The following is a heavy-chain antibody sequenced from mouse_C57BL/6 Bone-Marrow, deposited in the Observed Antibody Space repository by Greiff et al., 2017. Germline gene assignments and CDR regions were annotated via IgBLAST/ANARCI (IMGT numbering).Heavy chain of an antibody. CDR1: GFNIKDDY. J-gene: IGHJ3*01. V-gene: IGHV14-4*01. D-gene: IGHD1-1*01. CDR2: IDPENGDT. Sequence: VHVKQSGAELVRPGASVKLSCTASGFNIKDDYMHWVKQWPEQGLEWIGWIDPENGDTEYASKFQGKAPITADTSSNTAYLQLSSLTSEDTAVYYCTTDYGSSSWFAYWGQGTLVTVSA. CDR3: TTDYGSSSWFAY.